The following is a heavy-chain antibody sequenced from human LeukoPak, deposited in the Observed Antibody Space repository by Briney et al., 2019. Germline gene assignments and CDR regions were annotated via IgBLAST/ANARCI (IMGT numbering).Heavy chain of an antibody. CDR3: ARALELWSLYYFDY. V-gene: IGHV3-20*04. CDR1: GFTFDDYG. Sequence: PGGSLRLSCAASGFTFDDYGMSWVRQAPGKGLEWVSGINWNGGSTGYAGSVKGRFTISRDNAKNSLYLQMNSLRAEDTALYYCARALELWSLYYFDYWGQGTLVTVSS. CDR2: INWNGGST. J-gene: IGHJ4*02. D-gene: IGHD2-21*01.